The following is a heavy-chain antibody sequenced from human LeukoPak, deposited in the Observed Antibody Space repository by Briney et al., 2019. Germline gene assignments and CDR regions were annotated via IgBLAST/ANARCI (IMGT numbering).Heavy chain of an antibody. J-gene: IGHJ4*02. Sequence: PGGSLRLSCAASGSTLRSNWMSWVRQAPGKGLEWVANIKQDGSHKNYVDSVKGRFTISRDNAKNSLYLQMNSLRAEDTAVYYCARETPDSSGWDWGQGTLVTVSS. CDR1: GSTLRSNW. D-gene: IGHD6-19*01. CDR2: IKQDGSHK. V-gene: IGHV3-7*01. CDR3: ARETPDSSGWD.